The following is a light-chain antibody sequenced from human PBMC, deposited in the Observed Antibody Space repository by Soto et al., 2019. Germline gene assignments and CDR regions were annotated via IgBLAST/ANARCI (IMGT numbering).Light chain of an antibody. V-gene: IGKV3-20*01. CDR2: GAS. Sequence: EIVLTQSPGTLSLSLGETATLSCRASQSVSSSYLAWYQHKPGQAPRLLIYGASRRATGIPDRFSGSGSGTYFTLTISSLDPEDFAVYYCQHYSDSITFGQGTRLEI. J-gene: IGKJ5*01. CDR1: QSVSSSY. CDR3: QHYSDSIT.